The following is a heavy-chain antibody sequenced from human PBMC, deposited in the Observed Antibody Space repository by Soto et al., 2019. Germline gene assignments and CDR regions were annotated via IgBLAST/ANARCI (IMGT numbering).Heavy chain of an antibody. D-gene: IGHD2-2*01. CDR1: GDSVSSNSAA. CDR2: TYYRSKWYN. J-gene: IGHJ6*02. V-gene: IGHV6-1*01. CDR3: ARVVLGCSSTSCPQDV. Sequence: SQTLSLTCAISGDSVSSNSAAWNWIRQSPSRGLEWLGRTYYRSKWYNDYAVSVKSRITINPDTSKNQFSLQLNSVTPEDTAVYYGARVVLGCSSTSCPQDVWGQGTTVTVSS.